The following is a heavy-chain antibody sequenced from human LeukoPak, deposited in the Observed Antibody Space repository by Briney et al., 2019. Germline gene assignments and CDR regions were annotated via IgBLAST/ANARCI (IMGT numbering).Heavy chain of an antibody. CDR2: INHSGST. V-gene: IGHV4-34*01. CDR3: ARCPQVVNWFDP. Sequence: PSETLSLTCAVYGGSFSGYYWSWIRQPPGKGLEWIGEINHSGSTNYNPSLKSRVTISVDTSKNQFSLKLSSVTAADTAVYYCARCPQVVNWFDPWGQGTLVTVSS. J-gene: IGHJ5*02. CDR1: GGSFSGYY.